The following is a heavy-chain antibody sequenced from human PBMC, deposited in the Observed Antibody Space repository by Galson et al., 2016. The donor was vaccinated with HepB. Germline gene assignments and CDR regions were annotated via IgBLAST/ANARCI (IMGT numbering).Heavy chain of an antibody. J-gene: IGHJ6*04. CDR2: IIPIVGIA. V-gene: IGHV1-69*04. D-gene: IGHD1-26*01. Sequence: SVKVSCKASGGTFSSYTISWVRQAPGQGLEWMGRIIPIVGIANYSEKFQGRVTITADKSTSTAYLELSSLKSEDTAVYYCARDRREDHFYGMDVWGKGTMVTVSS. CDR1: GGTFSSYT. CDR3: ARDRREDHFYGMDV.